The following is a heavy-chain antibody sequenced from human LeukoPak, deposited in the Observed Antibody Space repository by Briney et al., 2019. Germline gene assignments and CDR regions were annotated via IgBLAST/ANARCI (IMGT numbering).Heavy chain of an antibody. J-gene: IGHJ4*02. Sequence: EGSLRLSCAASGFTFNNFAMIWVRQAPGKGLESVSGISGRADRTFYADSVKGRFTISRDNSRPTLYLQMSSLRVDDTAVYYCAKLGSGWSTGLHYLDYWGQGILVTVSS. D-gene: IGHD6-19*01. CDR1: GFTFNNFA. CDR3: AKLGSGWSTGLHYLDY. CDR2: ISGRADRT. V-gene: IGHV3-23*01.